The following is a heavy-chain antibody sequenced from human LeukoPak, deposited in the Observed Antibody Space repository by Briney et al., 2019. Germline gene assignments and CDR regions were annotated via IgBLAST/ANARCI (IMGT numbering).Heavy chain of an antibody. D-gene: IGHD4-17*01. J-gene: IGHJ3*02. CDR2: ISSSSSYI. CDR1: GFTFSSYS. Sequence: GGSLRLSCAASGFTFSSYSMNWVRQAPGKGLEWVSSISSSSSYIYYADSVKGRFTISRDNAKNSLYLQMNSLRAEDTAVYYCARGPYYGDSEPDAFDIWGQGTMVTVSS. CDR3: ARGPYYGDSEPDAFDI. V-gene: IGHV3-21*01.